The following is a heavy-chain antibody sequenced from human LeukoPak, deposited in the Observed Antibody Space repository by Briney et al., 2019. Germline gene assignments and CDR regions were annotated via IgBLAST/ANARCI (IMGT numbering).Heavy chain of an antibody. J-gene: IGHJ5*02. CDR1: GFTFSSYG. Sequence: PGRSLRLSCAASGFTFSSYGMHWVRQAPGKGLEWVAVIWYDGSNKYYTDSVKGRFTISRDNSKNTLYLQMGSLRPEDMAVYYCARASRYCSGGSCYFDPWGQGTLVTVSS. CDR3: ARASRYCSGGSCYFDP. D-gene: IGHD2-15*01. CDR2: IWYDGSNK. V-gene: IGHV3-33*01.